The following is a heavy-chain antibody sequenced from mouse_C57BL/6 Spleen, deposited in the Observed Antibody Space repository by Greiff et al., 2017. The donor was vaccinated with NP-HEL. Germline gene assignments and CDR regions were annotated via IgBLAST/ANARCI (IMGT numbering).Heavy chain of an antibody. D-gene: IGHD2-4*01. CDR3: ARDGDYDAFAY. J-gene: IGHJ3*01. Sequence: EVKLMESGGGLVQSGRSLRLSCATSGFTFSDFYMEWVRQAPGKGLEWIAASRNKANDYTTEYSASVKGRFIVSRDTSQSILYLQMNALRAEDTAMYYCARDGDYDAFAYWGQGTLVTVSA. CDR2: SRNKANDYTT. V-gene: IGHV7-1*01. CDR1: GFTFSDFY.